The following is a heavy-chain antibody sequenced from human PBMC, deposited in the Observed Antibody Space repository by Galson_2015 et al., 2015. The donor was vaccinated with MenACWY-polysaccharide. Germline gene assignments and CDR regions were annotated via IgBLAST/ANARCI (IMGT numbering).Heavy chain of an antibody. CDR3: ARAGAKYCSGSSCYFNWFAP. V-gene: IGHV3-74*01. D-gene: IGHD2-15*01. J-gene: IGHJ5*02. CDR2: TNGDGGAT. Sequence: SLRLSCAASGFTFSSYWMHWVRQAPGKGLVWVSRTNGDGGATDYADSVKGRFTISRDNAKNTLSLQMNSLRAEDTAVYYCARAGAKYCSGSSCYFNWFAPWGQGTLVTVSS. CDR1: GFTFSSYW.